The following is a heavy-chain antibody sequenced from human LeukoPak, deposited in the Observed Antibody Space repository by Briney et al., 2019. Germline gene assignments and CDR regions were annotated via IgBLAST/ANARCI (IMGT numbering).Heavy chain of an antibody. CDR3: ARRLDVAGGWFDH. CDR2: MSYTGPT. CDR1: DASVSSSGFH. Sequence: PSETLSLTCTVSDASVSSSGFHWGWIRQPPGKGLEWIGTMSYTGPTYYNPSLQSRVIISLDTSKNQLSLRLSSVTVADTAVYYCARRLDVAGGWFDHWGQGTLVTVSS. J-gene: IGHJ5*02. V-gene: IGHV4-39*01. D-gene: IGHD1-14*01.